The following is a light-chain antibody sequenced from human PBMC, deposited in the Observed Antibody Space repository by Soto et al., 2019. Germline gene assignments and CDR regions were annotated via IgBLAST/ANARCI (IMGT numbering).Light chain of an antibody. CDR3: QQSYKIPFP. V-gene: IGKV1-39*01. Sequence: DIQMTQSPSSLPASIGDKVTITCRASQAISTYLNWYQQKPGKAPKLLIYAASSLENGVPLRFSGSGSGTDFTLTISSLQPVDFATFYCQQSYKIPFPFGQGTKLEI. CDR2: AAS. J-gene: IGKJ2*01. CDR1: QAISTY.